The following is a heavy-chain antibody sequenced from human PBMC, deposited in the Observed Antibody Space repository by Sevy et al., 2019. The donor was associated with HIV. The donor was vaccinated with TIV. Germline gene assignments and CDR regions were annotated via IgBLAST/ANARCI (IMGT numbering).Heavy chain of an antibody. CDR2: IFSDGTTK. V-gene: IGHV3-30*12. Sequence: GGSLRLSCTVSGFIFNNKGMHWVRQAPGRGLEWVAAIFSDGTTKYYGDSVKGRFTISRDNSKNALFLQMNSLRVDDTALYYCARESGSDGYLDSWGQGTLVTVSS. D-gene: IGHD1-1*01. CDR1: GFIFNNKG. CDR3: ARESGSDGYLDS. J-gene: IGHJ4*02.